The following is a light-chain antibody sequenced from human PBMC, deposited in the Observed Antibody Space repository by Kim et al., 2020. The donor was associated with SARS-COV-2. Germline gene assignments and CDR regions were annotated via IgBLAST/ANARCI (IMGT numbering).Light chain of an antibody. J-gene: IGLJ3*02. CDR3: SSYTSSGTLV. CDR2: DVG. Sequence: QSALTQPASVSGSHGQSITISCTGTSSDVGGYNYVSWYQQHPGIAPKLIIYDVGNRPSGVSNHFSGSKSGTTASLTISGLQAEDEADYYCSSYTSSGTLVFGGGTQLTVL. CDR1: SSDVGGYNY. V-gene: IGLV2-14*03.